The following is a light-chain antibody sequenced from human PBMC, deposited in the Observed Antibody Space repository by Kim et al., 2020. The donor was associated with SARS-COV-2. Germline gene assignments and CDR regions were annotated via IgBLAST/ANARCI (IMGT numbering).Light chain of an antibody. CDR3: AAWDDSLNGSWV. V-gene: IGLV1-44*01. J-gene: IGLJ3*02. Sequence: QSVLTQPPSASGTPGQRVTISCSGSSSNIGSNTVNWYQQFPGTAPKLLIYSNNQRPSGVPDRFSGSKSGTSAFLAISGLQSEDEADYYCAAWDDSLNGSWVFGGGTQLTVL. CDR2: SNN. CDR1: SSNIGSNT.